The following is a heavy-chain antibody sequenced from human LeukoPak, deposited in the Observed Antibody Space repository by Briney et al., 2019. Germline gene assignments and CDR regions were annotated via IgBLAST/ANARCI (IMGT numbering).Heavy chain of an antibody. CDR2: IYYSGST. D-gene: IGHD3-10*01. J-gene: IGHJ6*03. V-gene: IGHV4-39*07. CDR1: GGSISSSSYY. Sequence: NPSETLSLTCTVSGGSISSSSYYWGWIRQPPGKGLEWIGSIYYSGSTYYNPSLKSRVTISVDTSKNQFSLKLSSVTAADTAVYYCARENPEHGSGSYYVNYYYYMDVWGKGTTVTVSS. CDR3: ARENPEHGSGSYYVNYYYYMDV.